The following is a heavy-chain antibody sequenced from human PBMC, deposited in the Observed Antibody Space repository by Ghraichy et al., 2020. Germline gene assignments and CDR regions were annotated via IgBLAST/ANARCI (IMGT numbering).Heavy chain of an antibody. V-gene: IGHV1-18*01. Sequence: ASVKVSCKASGYTFISNGISWVRQAPGQGLEWMGWISAYNGNTNYAQKLQGRVTMTTDTSTSTAYMELRSLRSDDTAVYYCARELAINFRAFDIWGQGTMVIVSS. CDR3: ARELAINFRAFDI. D-gene: IGHD2-21*01. CDR2: ISAYNGNT. CDR1: GYTFISNG. J-gene: IGHJ3*02.